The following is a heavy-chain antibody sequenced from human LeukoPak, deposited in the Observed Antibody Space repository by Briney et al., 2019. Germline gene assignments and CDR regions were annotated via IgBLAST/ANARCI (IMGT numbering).Heavy chain of an antibody. CDR2: IFYSGST. V-gene: IGHV4-39*07. Sequence: SETLSLTCTVSSGSISTSNYYWGWVRQPPGKALEWIGNIFYSGSTYYSPSLKSRVTISLDTSRNQFSLKLSSVTAADTAVYYCAREDAQEGANSFDIWGQGTMVTVSS. CDR3: AREDAQEGANSFDI. CDR1: SGSISTSNYY. D-gene: IGHD2-2*01. J-gene: IGHJ3*02.